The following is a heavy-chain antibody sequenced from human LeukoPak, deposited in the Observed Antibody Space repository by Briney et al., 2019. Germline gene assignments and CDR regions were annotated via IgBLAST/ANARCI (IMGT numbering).Heavy chain of an antibody. V-gene: IGHV3-21*01. D-gene: IGHD3-16*01. Sequence: GGSLRLSCAASGFTFSSYSMNWVRQAPGKGLEWVSSISTSTSYIYYADSVKGRFTTSRDNAKNSLYLQMNSLRAEDTAVYYCARGMLGGVMDYWGQGTLVTVSS. CDR3: ARGMLGGVMDY. CDR2: ISTSTSYI. CDR1: GFTFSSYS. J-gene: IGHJ4*02.